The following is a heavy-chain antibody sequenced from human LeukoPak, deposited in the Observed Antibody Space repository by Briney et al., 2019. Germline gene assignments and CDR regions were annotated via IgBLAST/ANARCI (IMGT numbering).Heavy chain of an antibody. Sequence: GGSLRLSCAASGFTFSSYGMSWVRQAPGKGLEWVSAISGSGGSTYYADSVKGRFTISRDNSKNTLYLQMNSLRAEDTAVYYCAKDLHGLPEYFQHWGQGTLVTVSS. CDR2: ISGSGGST. D-gene: IGHD5-12*01. CDR1: GFTFSSYG. V-gene: IGHV3-23*01. CDR3: AKDLHGLPEYFQH. J-gene: IGHJ1*01.